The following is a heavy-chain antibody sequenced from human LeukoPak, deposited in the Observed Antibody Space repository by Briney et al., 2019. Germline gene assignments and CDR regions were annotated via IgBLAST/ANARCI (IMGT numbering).Heavy chain of an antibody. D-gene: IGHD2-2*01. CDR2: IHTGGST. CDR1: VFIVSSNY. Sequence: GGSLRLSCAVSVFIVSSNYMSRVRQAPGKGLQWVSVIHTGGSTYYADSVKGRFTISRQNFKNTLYLQMNSLTPEDTAVYYCARGSSSSWYFDYWGQRTLVTVSS. V-gene: IGHV3-53*04. CDR3: ARGSSSSWYFDY. J-gene: IGHJ4*02.